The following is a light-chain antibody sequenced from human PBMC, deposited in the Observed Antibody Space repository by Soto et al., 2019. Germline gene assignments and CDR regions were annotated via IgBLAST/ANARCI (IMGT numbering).Light chain of an antibody. V-gene: IGKV1-9*01. CDR1: QAMSTY. CDR2: SAS. CDR3: QQLKSYPLT. J-gene: IGKJ4*01. Sequence: DIQLTQSPSFLSASIGDRVTISCRATQAMSTYLAWYQQKPGKAPKLLIYSASTLQSGVPSRFSGSGSGTWFTLTISSLQPEDFATYYCQQLKSYPLTCGGGTKVESK.